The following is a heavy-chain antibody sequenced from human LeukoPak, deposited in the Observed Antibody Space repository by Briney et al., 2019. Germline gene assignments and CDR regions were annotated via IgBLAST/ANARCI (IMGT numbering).Heavy chain of an antibody. J-gene: IGHJ4*02. Sequence: SETLSLTCTVSGGSISSSSYYWGWIRQPPGKGLEWIGSIYYSGNIYYNPSLKSRVTISVDTSKNQFSLKLSSVTAADTAVYYCARPYLGYCSGGNRLCPLYWGQGALVTISS. D-gene: IGHD2-15*01. V-gene: IGHV4-39*01. CDR2: IYYSGNI. CDR1: GGSISSSSYY. CDR3: ARPYLGYCSGGNRLCPLY.